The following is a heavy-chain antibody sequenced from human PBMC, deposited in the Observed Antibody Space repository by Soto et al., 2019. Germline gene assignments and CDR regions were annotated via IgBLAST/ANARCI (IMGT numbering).Heavy chain of an antibody. CDR2: IIPIFGTA. J-gene: IGHJ6*02. CDR3: ASRTADYYGSGSGYYCYGMDV. D-gene: IGHD3-10*01. Sequence: SVKVSCKASGGTFSSYAISWVRQAPGQGLEWMGGIIPIFGTANYAQKFQGRVTITADESTSTAYMELSSLRSEDTAVYYCASRTADYYGSGSGYYCYGMDVWGQGTTVTVSS. CDR1: GGTFSSYA. V-gene: IGHV1-69*13.